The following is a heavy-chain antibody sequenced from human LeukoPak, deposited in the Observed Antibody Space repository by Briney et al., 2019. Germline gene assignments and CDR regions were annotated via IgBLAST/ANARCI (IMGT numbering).Heavy chain of an antibody. CDR1: GGSISSSSYY. Sequence: PSETLSLTCTVSGGSISSSSYYWGWIRQPPGKGLEWIGSIYYSGSTNYNPSLKSRVTISVDTSKNQFSLKLSSVTAADTAVYYCARVFYYDSSVGAFDIWGQGTMVTVSS. CDR3: ARVFYYDSSVGAFDI. D-gene: IGHD3-22*01. J-gene: IGHJ3*02. V-gene: IGHV4-39*07. CDR2: IYYSGST.